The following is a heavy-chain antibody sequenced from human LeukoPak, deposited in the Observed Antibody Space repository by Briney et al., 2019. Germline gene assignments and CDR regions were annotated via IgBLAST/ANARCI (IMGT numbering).Heavy chain of an antibody. CDR3: ARAKQWLSSFDY. Sequence: SVNVSCKASGGTFSSYAISWVRQAPGQGLEWMGGIIPIFGTANYAQKFQGRVTITADESTSTAYMELSSLRSEDTAVYYCARAKQWLSSFDYWGQGTLVTVSS. CDR1: GGTFSSYA. CDR2: IIPIFGTA. D-gene: IGHD6-19*01. J-gene: IGHJ4*02. V-gene: IGHV1-69*01.